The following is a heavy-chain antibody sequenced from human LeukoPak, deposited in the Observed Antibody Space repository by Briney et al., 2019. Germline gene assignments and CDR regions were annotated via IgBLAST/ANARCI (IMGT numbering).Heavy chain of an antibody. J-gene: IGHJ4*02. D-gene: IGHD3-10*01. CDR1: GFTFSSYS. V-gene: IGHV3-21*04. Sequence: GGSLRLSCAASGFTFSSYSMNWVRQAPGKGLEWVSSISSSSSYIYYADSVKGRFTISRDNAKNSLYLQMNSLRAEDTAVYYCAKVGYCGSGSYYPMGEFFDYWGQGTLVTVSS. CDR2: ISSSSSYI. CDR3: AKVGYCGSGSYYPMGEFFDY.